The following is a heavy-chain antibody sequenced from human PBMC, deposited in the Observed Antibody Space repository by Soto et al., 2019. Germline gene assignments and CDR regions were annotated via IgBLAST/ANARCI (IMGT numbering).Heavy chain of an antibody. CDR2: IYSAGST. CDR1: GPTATRTQ. V-gene: IGHV3-53*01. Sequence: PPGSMRPSSAFSGPTATRTQMRCGRPPPGEGLQWVSVIYSAGSTYYANAVKGRFTISRDMAENKIFVELNGLRVDDTAVYYCARAREPEYSSSIFFDYWGRGTVVTVSS. CDR3: ARAREPEYSSSIFFDY. D-gene: IGHD6-6*01. J-gene: IGHJ4*01.